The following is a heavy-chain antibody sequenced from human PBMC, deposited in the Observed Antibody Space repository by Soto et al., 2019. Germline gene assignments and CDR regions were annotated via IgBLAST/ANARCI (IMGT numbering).Heavy chain of an antibody. V-gene: IGHV1-2*02. CDR1: GYTFTGYY. CDR3: ARDRGIAVAGLRDCYYYGMDV. Sequence: ASVKVSCKASGYTFTGYYMHWVRQAPGQGLEWMGWINPNSGGTNYAQKFQGRVTMTRDTSVSTAYMELSRLRSDDTAVYYCARDRGIAVAGLRDCYYYGMDVWGQGTTVTVSS. CDR2: INPNSGGT. J-gene: IGHJ6*02. D-gene: IGHD6-19*01.